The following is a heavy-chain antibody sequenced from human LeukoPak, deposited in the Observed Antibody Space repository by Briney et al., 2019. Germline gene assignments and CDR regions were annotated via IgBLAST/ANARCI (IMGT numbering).Heavy chain of an antibody. V-gene: IGHV1-18*01. Sequence: ASVKVSCKASGYTFTSYGISWVRHAPGQGLEWMGWISAYNGNTNYAQKLQGRVTMTTDTSTSTAYMELRSLRSDDTAVYYCARYHRSITMVRGGLTWFDPWGQGTLVTVSS. CDR3: ARYHRSITMVRGGLTWFDP. J-gene: IGHJ5*02. CDR1: GYTFTSYG. D-gene: IGHD3-10*01. CDR2: ISAYNGNT.